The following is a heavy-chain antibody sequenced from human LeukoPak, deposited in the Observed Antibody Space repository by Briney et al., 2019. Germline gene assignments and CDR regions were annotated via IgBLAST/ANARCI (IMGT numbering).Heavy chain of an antibody. CDR2: ISYDGSNK. Sequence: GGSLRLSCAASGFTFSSYGMHWVRQAPGKGLEWVAVISYDGSNKYYADSVKGRFTISRDNSKNTLYLQLNSLRGEDTAVYYCARDWATVATTNLDYWGQGTLVTVSS. CDR3: ARDWATVATTNLDY. D-gene: IGHD5-12*01. J-gene: IGHJ4*02. V-gene: IGHV3-30*03. CDR1: GFTFSSYG.